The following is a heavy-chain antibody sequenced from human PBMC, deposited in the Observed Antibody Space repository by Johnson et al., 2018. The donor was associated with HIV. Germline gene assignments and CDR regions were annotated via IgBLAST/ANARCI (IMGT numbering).Heavy chain of an antibody. CDR1: GFTFSDYY. CDR2: ISSSGSTI. V-gene: IGHV3-11*04. CDR3: AKGADYADYEGAFDI. Sequence: QEQLVESGGGLVKPGGSLRLSCSASGFTFSDYYITWIRQAPGKGLEWISYISSSGSTIYYADSVKGRFTSSRDNSKNSLYLQMNSLRVEDTAVHYCAKGADYADYEGAFDIWGQGTMVTVSS. D-gene: IGHD4-17*01. J-gene: IGHJ3*02.